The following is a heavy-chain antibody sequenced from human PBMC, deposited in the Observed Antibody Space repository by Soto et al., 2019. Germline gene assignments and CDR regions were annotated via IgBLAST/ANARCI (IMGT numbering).Heavy chain of an antibody. Sequence: SETLSLTCTVSGGSVSSGSYYWSWIRQPPGKGLEWIGYIYYSGSTNYNPSLKSRVTISVDTSKNQFSLKLSSVTAADTAVYYCARVGRYQLLSNNWFDPWGQGTLVTVYS. D-gene: IGHD2-2*01. CDR1: GGSVSSGSYY. V-gene: IGHV4-61*01. CDR3: ARVGRYQLLSNNWFDP. CDR2: IYYSGST. J-gene: IGHJ5*02.